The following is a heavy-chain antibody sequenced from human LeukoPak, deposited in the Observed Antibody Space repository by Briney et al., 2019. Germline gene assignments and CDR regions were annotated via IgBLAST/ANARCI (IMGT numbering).Heavy chain of an antibody. Sequence: GGTLRLSCAASGLTLYDYGMSWVRQAPGKGVEWVSGINWNGGSTGYADSVTGRFTLSRDNAKNSLYLQMNSLRAEDTALYYCARDPGAMVRGVMGDIWGQGTMVTVSS. J-gene: IGHJ3*02. CDR1: GLTLYDYG. CDR2: INWNGGST. D-gene: IGHD3-10*01. V-gene: IGHV3-20*04. CDR3: ARDPGAMVRGVMGDI.